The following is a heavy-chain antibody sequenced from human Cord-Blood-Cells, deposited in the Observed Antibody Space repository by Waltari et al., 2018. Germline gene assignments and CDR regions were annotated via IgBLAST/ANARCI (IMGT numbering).Heavy chain of an antibody. CDR3: ARGPSPGGSWDY. Sequence: QVQLVQSGAEVKKPGASVKVAYKASGYTFTGYYLHWVRQAPEQGLEWMGWINPNSGGTNYAQKFQGRVTMTRDTSISTAYMELSRLRSDDTAVYYCARGPSPGGSWDYWGQGTLVTVSS. CDR1: GYTFTGYY. V-gene: IGHV1-2*02. CDR2: INPNSGGT. J-gene: IGHJ4*02. D-gene: IGHD1-26*01.